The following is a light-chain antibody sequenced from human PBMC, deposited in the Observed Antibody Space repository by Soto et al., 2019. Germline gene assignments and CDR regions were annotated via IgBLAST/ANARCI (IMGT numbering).Light chain of an antibody. Sequence: DIQMTQSPSTLSASVGDRVTIPCRASKSINNWLAWFQQKPGKAPKLLIYDASILASGVPSRFSGSGSGTEFTLTISSLQPDDFATYYCQQYNSYSLTFGGGTKVDIK. V-gene: IGKV1-5*01. CDR1: KSINNW. CDR2: DAS. CDR3: QQYNSYSLT. J-gene: IGKJ4*01.